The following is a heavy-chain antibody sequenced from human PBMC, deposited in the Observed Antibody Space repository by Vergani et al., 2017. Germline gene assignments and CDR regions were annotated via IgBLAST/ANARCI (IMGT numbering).Heavy chain of an antibody. CDR2: IYHSGGA. J-gene: IGHJ4*02. Sequence: QVQLQESGPGLVKPSETLSLTCAVSGYSISSGYYWGWIRQPPGKGLEWIGNIYHSGGAYYNPSLQGRVTISVDTAKNHFSLEVTSVTAADTAIYFCARTESFILRYFHWALWGQGTLVTVSS. D-gene: IGHD3-9*01. CDR3: ARTESFILRYFHWAL. CDR1: GYSISSGYY. V-gene: IGHV4-38-2*01.